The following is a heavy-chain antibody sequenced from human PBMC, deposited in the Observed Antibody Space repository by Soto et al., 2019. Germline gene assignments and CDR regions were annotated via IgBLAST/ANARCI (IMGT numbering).Heavy chain of an antibody. J-gene: IGHJ4*02. D-gene: IGHD2-21*01. CDR3: VRGRDSGLYYFDS. CDR1: GFTFGIYD. Sequence: GGSLRRTCAASGFTFGIYDMHWVRQATGKGLEWFSTINTAGDTYSPGSVKGRFTISRENAKNSLYLQMNSLRVDDTAVYFCVRGRDSGLYYFDSWGQGT. V-gene: IGHV3-13*01. CDR2: INTAGDT.